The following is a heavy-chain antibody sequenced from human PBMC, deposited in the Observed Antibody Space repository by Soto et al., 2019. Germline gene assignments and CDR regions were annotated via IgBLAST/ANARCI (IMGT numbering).Heavy chain of an antibody. D-gene: IGHD5-12*01. Sequence: SETLSLTCTVSGASISSDNWWSGVRQPPGKGLEWIGDSYHTGTTQYNPSLKSRVTISVDLSKNHFSLRLSSVTAADTAVYFCAREDKRWLQFMFDYWGQGTLVTVSS. CDR2: SYHTGTT. V-gene: IGHV4-4*02. CDR1: GASISSDNW. J-gene: IGHJ4*02. CDR3: AREDKRWLQFMFDY.